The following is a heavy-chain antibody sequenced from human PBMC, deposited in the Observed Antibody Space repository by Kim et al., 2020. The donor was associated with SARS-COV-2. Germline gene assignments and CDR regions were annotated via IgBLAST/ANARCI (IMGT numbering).Heavy chain of an antibody. CDR2: IEKNGSNI. CDR3: AKKGSNTSSWYYFDY. V-gene: IGHV3-23*05. CDR1: GFTFSDYA. D-gene: IGHD6-13*01. J-gene: IGHJ4*01. Sequence: GGSLRLSCAASGFTFSDYAMTWVRQVPGEGLDWVSSIEKNGSNIYYTDSAKGRFTIARDNSNHTLYLQMKSLRAEDTAVFYCAKKGSNTSSWYYFDYSR.